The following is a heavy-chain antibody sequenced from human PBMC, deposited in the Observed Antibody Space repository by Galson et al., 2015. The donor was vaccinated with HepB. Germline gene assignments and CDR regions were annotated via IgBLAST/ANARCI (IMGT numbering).Heavy chain of an antibody. D-gene: IGHD1-26*01. J-gene: IGHJ3*02. CDR3: ARTTAVGATNAFDI. CDR2: INAGNGDT. Sequence: CKASGYTFTNYGVHWVRQAPGQRLEGMGWINAGNGDTKYSQKFQGRVTITRDTSASTAYMELSSLRSEDTAVYYCARTTAVGATNAFDIWGQGTMVIVSS. V-gene: IGHV1-3*01. CDR1: GYTFTNYG.